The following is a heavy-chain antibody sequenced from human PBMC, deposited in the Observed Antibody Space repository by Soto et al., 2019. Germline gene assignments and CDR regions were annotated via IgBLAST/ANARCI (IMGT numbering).Heavy chain of an antibody. CDR1: GFTFSSYA. J-gene: IGHJ6*02. CDR2: ISGSGGST. Sequence: GGSLRLSCAASGFTFSSYAMSWVRQAPGKGLEWVSAISGSGGSTYYADSVKGRFTISRDNSKNTLYLQMNSLRAEDTAVYYCAKDRYYGSGSLLEGMDVWGQGTTVTVSS. V-gene: IGHV3-23*01. CDR3: AKDRYYGSGSLLEGMDV. D-gene: IGHD3-10*01.